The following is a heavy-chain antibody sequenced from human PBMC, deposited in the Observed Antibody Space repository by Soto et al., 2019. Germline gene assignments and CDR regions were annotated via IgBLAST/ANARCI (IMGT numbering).Heavy chain of an antibody. D-gene: IGHD3-10*01. CDR3: ASDYGSGVEMDV. CDR2: FKPTGGGIT. Sequence: QVQLVQSGAEVKKPGASVKLSCKPSGYTFSGYYVHWVRQAPGQGLEWMGVFKPTGGGITSYAQRFQGRVTVTRDTSTSTVYMELGSLRFDGTAVYFCASDYGSGVEMDVWGQGTRVTVSS. V-gene: IGHV1-46*01. J-gene: IGHJ6*02. CDR1: GYTFSGYY.